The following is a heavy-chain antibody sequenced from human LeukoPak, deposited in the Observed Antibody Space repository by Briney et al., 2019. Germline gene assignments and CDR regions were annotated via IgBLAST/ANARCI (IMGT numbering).Heavy chain of an antibody. J-gene: IGHJ2*01. CDR1: GGSISSGGYS. Sequence: PSQTLSLTCAVSGGSISSGGYSWSWIRQPPGKGLEWIGYIYHSGSTYYNPSLKSRVTISVDRSKNQFSLKLSSVTAADTAVYYCARGVGATTDWYFDLWGRGTLVTVSS. CDR2: IYHSGST. V-gene: IGHV4-30-2*01. D-gene: IGHD1-26*01. CDR3: ARGVGATTDWYFDL.